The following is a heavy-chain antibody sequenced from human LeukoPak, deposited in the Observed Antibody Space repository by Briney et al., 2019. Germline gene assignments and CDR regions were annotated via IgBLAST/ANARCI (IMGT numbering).Heavy chain of an antibody. CDR1: GFTFSSYG. CDR2: IWYDGNNK. J-gene: IGHJ3*02. CDR3: AKDSPFAFDI. Sequence: GGSLRLSXAASGFTFSSYGMHWVRQAPGKGLEWVAVIWYDGNNKYYADSVKGRFTISRDNSKNTLYLQMNSLRAEDTAVYYCAKDSPFAFDIWGQGTMVTVSS. V-gene: IGHV3-33*06.